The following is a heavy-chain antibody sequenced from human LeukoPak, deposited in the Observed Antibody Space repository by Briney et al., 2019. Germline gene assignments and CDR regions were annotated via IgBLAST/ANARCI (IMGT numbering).Heavy chain of an antibody. CDR2: INTDGRST. J-gene: IGHJ4*02. D-gene: IGHD6-13*01. CDR1: GFTFSSYW. CDR3: ARPSAAGPYFDY. V-gene: IGHV3-74*01. Sequence: GGSLRLSCAASGFTFSSYWMHWVRQAPGKGLVWVSHINTDGRSTGHADSVKGRSTISRDNAKNTLYLQMNSLRAEDTAVCYCARPSAAGPYFDYWGQGTLVTVSS.